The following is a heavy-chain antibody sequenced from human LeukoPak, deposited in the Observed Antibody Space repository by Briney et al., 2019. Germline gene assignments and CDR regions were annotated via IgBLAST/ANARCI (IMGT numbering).Heavy chain of an antibody. V-gene: IGHV5-51*01. Sequence: GESLKISCKGSGYSFTSYWIGWVRQVPGKGLEWMGIIYPGDSDTRYSPSFQGQVTISADKSISTAYLQWSSLEASDTAMYYCARSVSAIVVVPAASYWFDPWGQGTLVTVSS. D-gene: IGHD2-2*01. J-gene: IGHJ5*02. CDR3: ARSVSAIVVVPAASYWFDP. CDR2: IYPGDSDT. CDR1: GYSFTSYW.